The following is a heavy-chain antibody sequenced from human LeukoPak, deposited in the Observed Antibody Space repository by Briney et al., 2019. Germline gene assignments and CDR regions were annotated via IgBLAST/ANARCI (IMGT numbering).Heavy chain of an antibody. Sequence: GGSLRLSCVASGFTVSDHYMSWLRQAPGKGLEWVSLLYTDDTTIYADSVEGRFTISRDDSKNTIYLHMTTLRGEDTAVYYCARGGAFYWNPRYWGQGTLVTVSS. D-gene: IGHD1-1*01. V-gene: IGHV3-53*01. CDR1: GFTVSDHY. CDR2: LYTDDTT. J-gene: IGHJ4*02. CDR3: ARGGAFYWNPRY.